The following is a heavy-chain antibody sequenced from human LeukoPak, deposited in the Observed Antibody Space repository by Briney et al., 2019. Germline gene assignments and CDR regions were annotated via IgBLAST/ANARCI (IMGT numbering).Heavy chain of an antibody. CDR1: GGSISSSSYY. Sequence: SETLSLTCTVSGGSISSSSYYWGWIRQPPGKGLEWIGSIYYSGSTYYNPSLKSRVTISVDTSKNQFSLKLSSVTAADTAVYYCAGLKGYFDGTNWFDPWGQGTLVTVSS. D-gene: IGHD3-9*01. CDR2: IYYSGST. CDR3: AGLKGYFDGTNWFDP. V-gene: IGHV4-39*01. J-gene: IGHJ5*02.